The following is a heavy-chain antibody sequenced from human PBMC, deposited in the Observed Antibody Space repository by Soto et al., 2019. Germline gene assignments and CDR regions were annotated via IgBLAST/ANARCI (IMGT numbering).Heavy chain of an antibody. V-gene: IGHV3-33*01. CDR1: GFTFSSYG. Sequence: QVQLVESGGGVVQPGRSLRLSCAASGFTFSSYGMHWVRQAPGKGQEWVAVIWYDGSNKYYADSVKGRFTISRDNSKNTLYLQMNSLRAEDTAVYYCARGLQIYYYMDVWGKGTTVTVSS. CDR2: IWYDGSNK. J-gene: IGHJ6*03. CDR3: ARGLQIYYYMDV.